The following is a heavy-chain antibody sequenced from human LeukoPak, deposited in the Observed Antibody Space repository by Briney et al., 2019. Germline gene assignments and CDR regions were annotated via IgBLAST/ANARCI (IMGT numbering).Heavy chain of an antibody. D-gene: IGHD3-3*01. CDR2: ISYDGDNK. V-gene: IGHV3-30-3*01. CDR1: GFTFNSYA. Sequence: PGGSLRLSCAASGFTFNSYAMHWVRQAPGKGLEWVAIISYDGDNKNYADSVKGRFTISRDSSKNTLYLQMNSLRTEDAAVYYCARIVFGVFIPDYWGQGTLVTVSS. J-gene: IGHJ4*02. CDR3: ARIVFGVFIPDY.